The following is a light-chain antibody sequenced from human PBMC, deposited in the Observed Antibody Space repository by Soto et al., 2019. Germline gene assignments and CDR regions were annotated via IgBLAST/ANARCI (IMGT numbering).Light chain of an antibody. Sequence: EVVLTQSPATLSLSPGERATLSCRASQSVSSYLAWYQQKPGQAPRLLIYDASNRATGIPPRFSGSGPGTDFTLTISSLEPEDFAVYYCQERSNWPLSFGGGTKVEIK. V-gene: IGKV3-11*01. CDR3: QERSNWPLS. J-gene: IGKJ4*01. CDR2: DAS. CDR1: QSVSSY.